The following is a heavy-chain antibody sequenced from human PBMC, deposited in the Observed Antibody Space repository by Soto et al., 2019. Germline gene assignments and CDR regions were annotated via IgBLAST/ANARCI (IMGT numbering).Heavy chain of an antibody. Sequence: SVKVSCKASGGTFSSYAISWVRQAPGQGLEWMGGIIPIFGTANYAQKFQGRVTITADESTSTAYMELSSLRSEDTAVYYCARARYYYDSSGYPVPDYWGQGTLVTVSS. CDR1: GGTFSSYA. CDR3: ARARYYYDSSGYPVPDY. D-gene: IGHD3-22*01. V-gene: IGHV1-69*13. J-gene: IGHJ4*02. CDR2: IIPIFGTA.